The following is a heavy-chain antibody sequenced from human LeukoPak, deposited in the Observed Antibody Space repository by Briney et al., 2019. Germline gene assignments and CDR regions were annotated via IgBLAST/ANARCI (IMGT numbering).Heavy chain of an antibody. V-gene: IGHV3-23*01. J-gene: IGHJ4*02. CDR1: GFTFSSYA. CDR2: ISGSGGST. CDR3: AKDGGGMVRGVKYYFDY. D-gene: IGHD3-10*01. Sequence: PGGSLRLSCAASGFTFSSYAMSWVRQAPGKGLEWVSAISGSGGSTYYADSVKGRFTISRDNSKNTLYLQMNSLRAEDTAVYYCAKDGGGMVRGVKYYFDYWGQGTLVTVSS.